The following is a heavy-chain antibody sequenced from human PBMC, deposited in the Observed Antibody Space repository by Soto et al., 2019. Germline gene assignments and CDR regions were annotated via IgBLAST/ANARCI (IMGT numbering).Heavy chain of an antibody. D-gene: IGHD1-26*01. CDR3: AGDWVGAFDI. Sequence: QVQLVQSGAEVKKPGASVKVSCKASGYTFPSYYMHWVPLAPRQGLEWMGINNPSGSSTSYAQKFQGRVTMTRDTSTSTVYMELSSLRSEDTAVYYCAGDWVGAFDIWGQGTMVTVSS. J-gene: IGHJ3*02. CDR1: GYTFPSYY. CDR2: NNPSGSST. V-gene: IGHV1-46*01.